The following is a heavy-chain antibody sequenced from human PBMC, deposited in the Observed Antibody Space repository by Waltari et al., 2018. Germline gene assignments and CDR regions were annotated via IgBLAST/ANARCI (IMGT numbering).Heavy chain of an antibody. Sequence: QVQLVQSGAEVKKPGASVKVSCKASGYTFTGYYIHWVRQAPGQGLEWMGWINPNSGGTNYAQKFQGRVTMTRDTSISTAYMELSRLRSDDTAVYYCARDLVTYYYDSSGYYYDYWGQGTLVTVSS. J-gene: IGHJ4*02. D-gene: IGHD3-22*01. CDR2: INPNSGGT. V-gene: IGHV1-2*02. CDR1: GYTFTGYY. CDR3: ARDLVTYYYDSSGYYYDY.